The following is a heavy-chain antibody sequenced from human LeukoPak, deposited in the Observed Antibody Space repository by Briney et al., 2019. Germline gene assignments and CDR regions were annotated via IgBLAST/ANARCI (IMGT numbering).Heavy chain of an antibody. D-gene: IGHD3-22*01. CDR2: ISAYNGNT. Sequence: ASVKVSCKASGNTFTAYYMHWVRQAPGQGLEWMGWISAYNGNTNYAQKLQGRVTMTTDTSTSTAYMELRSLRSDDTAVYYCARGPPGYYDSSGYYPDYWGQGTLVTVSS. V-gene: IGHV1-18*01. CDR3: ARGPPGYYDSSGYYPDY. J-gene: IGHJ4*02. CDR1: GNTFTAYY.